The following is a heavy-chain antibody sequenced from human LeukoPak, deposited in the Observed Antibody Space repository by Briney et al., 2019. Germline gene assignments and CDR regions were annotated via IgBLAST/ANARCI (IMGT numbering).Heavy chain of an antibody. V-gene: IGHV4-59*01. CDR2: IYYSGST. D-gene: IGHD2-15*01. CDR3: ARDRVAGVVDY. J-gene: IGHJ4*02. CDR1: GGSISSYY. Sequence: PETLSLTCTVSGGSISSYYWSWIRQPPGKGLEWIGYIYYSGSTNYNPSLKSRVTISVDTSKNQFSLKLSSVTAADTAVYYCARDRVAGVVDYWGQGTLVTVSS.